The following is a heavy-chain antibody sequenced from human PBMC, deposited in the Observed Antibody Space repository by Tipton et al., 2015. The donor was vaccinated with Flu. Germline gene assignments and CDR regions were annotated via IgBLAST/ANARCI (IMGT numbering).Heavy chain of an antibody. CDR1: GFTFSSYE. Sequence: SLRLSYAASGFTFSSYEMNWVRQASGKGLEWVSYISSSGNTISYADSVRGRFTISRDNTKKSLYLQLNSLRAGDTAIYYCATLTGDDYWGQGVLVTVSS. D-gene: IGHD7-27*01. CDR3: ATLTGDDY. CDR2: ISSSGNTI. J-gene: IGHJ4*02. V-gene: IGHV3-48*03.